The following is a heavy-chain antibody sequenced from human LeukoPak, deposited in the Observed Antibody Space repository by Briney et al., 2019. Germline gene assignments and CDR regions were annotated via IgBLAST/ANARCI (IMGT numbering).Heavy chain of an antibody. D-gene: IGHD5-24*01. Sequence: GESLKISCTGSGYSFSTYWIGWVRQMPGKALEWMGIIFLGDSDTRCSQSFQGKVTISADKSITTDYLQWSSLKASDTAMYYCARSDGDNADYWGQGTLVTVSS. CDR2: IFLGDSDT. J-gene: IGHJ4*02. V-gene: IGHV5-51*01. CDR1: GYSFSTYW. CDR3: ARSDGDNADY.